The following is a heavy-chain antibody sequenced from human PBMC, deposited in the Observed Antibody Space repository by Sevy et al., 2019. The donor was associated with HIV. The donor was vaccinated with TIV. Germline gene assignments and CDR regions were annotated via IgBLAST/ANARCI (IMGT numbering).Heavy chain of an antibody. CDR3: ARDQDIVVVVAAVDY. Sequence: GGSLRPSCAASGFTFSSYSMNWVRQAPGKGLEWVSSISSSSSYIYYADSVKGRFTISRDNAKNSLYLQMNSLRAEDTAVYYCARDQDIVVVVAAVDYWGQGTLVTVSS. J-gene: IGHJ4*02. D-gene: IGHD2-15*01. CDR1: GFTFSSYS. CDR2: ISSSSSYI. V-gene: IGHV3-21*01.